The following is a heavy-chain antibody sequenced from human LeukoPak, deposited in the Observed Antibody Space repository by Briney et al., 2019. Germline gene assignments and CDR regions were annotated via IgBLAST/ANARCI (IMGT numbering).Heavy chain of an antibody. CDR3: ARAYNWNDKFDY. V-gene: IGHV1-46*01. J-gene: IGHJ4*02. D-gene: IGHD1-1*01. Sequence: ASVKVSCKASGYTFISYYIHWVRQAPGQELEWMGIINPSGGSTSYAQKFQGRVTMTRDTSTSTVYMDLSSLTSEDTAVYYCARAYNWNDKFDYWGQGTLVTVSS. CDR1: GYTFISYY. CDR2: INPSGGST.